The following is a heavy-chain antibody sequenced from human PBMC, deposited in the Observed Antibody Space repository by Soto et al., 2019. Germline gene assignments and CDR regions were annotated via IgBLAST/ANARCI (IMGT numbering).Heavy chain of an antibody. CDR1: GFTFSSYG. D-gene: IGHD3-22*01. CDR2: ISYDGSNK. V-gene: IGHV3-30*18. J-gene: IGHJ4*02. CDR3: AKEGYDSSGYYFYYFDY. Sequence: QVQLVESGGGVVQPGRSLRLSCAASGFTFSSYGMHWVRQAPGKGLEWVAVISYDGSNKYYADSVKGRVTISRDNSKNTLYLQMNSLRAEDTAVYYCAKEGYDSSGYYFYYFDYWGQGTLVTVSS.